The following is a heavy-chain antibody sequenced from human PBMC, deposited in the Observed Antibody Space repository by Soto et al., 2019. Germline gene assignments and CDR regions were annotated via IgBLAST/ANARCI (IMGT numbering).Heavy chain of an antibody. J-gene: IGHJ3*02. D-gene: IGHD3-22*01. CDR2: VYYRGSN. CDR3: ARSLPLENSDYPLFPKDAFDI. V-gene: IGHV4-31*03. Sequence: QVQLQEAGPGLVKPSETLSLTCTVSGASISRSGDYWHWIRHQPGKGLDWIGCVYYRGSNYYNPSLSGRITIAKDTSQNQISLQVASVTAADTAVYYCARSLPLENSDYPLFPKDAFDIWGRGTMVTVSS. CDR1: GASISRSGDY.